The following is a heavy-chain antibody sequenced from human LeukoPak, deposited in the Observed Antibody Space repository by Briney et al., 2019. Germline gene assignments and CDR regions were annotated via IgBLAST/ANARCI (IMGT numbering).Heavy chain of an antibody. CDR2: INTHTGNP. J-gene: IGHJ5*02. CDR1: GYTFNSYG. V-gene: IGHV7-4-1*02. D-gene: IGHD3-22*01. CDR3: AGARYYYDSSGPPYNWFDP. Sequence: ASVKVSCKASGYTFNSYGINWVRQAPGQGLEWMGWINTHTGNPTYAQGFTGRFVFSLDTSVSTAYLQISSLKAEDTAVYYCAGARYYYDSSGPPYNWFDPWGQGTLVTVSS.